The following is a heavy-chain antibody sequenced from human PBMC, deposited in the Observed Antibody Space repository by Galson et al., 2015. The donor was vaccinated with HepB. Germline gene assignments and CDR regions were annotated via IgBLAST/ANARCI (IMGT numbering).Heavy chain of an antibody. CDR3: VINYFDTSGYFDF. J-gene: IGHJ4*02. D-gene: IGHD3-22*01. V-gene: IGHV1-69*02. CDR2: IIPLFGVS. CDR1: GGTFSNYI. Sequence: SVKVSCKASGGTFSNYIISWVRQAHGQGLEWMGKIIPLFGVSNYAQDFQDRVTITADKSTNITDMEMHSLTSGDTAVYFCVINYFDTSGYFDFWGQGTLVTVSS.